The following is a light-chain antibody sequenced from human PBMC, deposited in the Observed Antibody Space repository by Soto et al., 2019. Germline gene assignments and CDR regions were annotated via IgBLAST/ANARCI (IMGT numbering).Light chain of an antibody. V-gene: IGKV1-5*03. Sequence: EIRVNDAPTSLFVSFCNILTITFRASQTISSWLAWYQQKPGKAPKLLIYKASTLKSGVPSRFSGSGSGTEFTLTISSLQPDDFATYCCQHYNSYLDGFGQRTMVEFK. CDR1: QTISSW. CDR3: QHYNSYLDG. J-gene: IGKJ1*01. CDR2: KAS.